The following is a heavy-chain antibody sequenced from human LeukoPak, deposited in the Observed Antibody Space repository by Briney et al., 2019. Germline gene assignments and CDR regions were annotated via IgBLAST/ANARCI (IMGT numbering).Heavy chain of an antibody. D-gene: IGHD4-17*01. CDR2: ISYDGSNK. CDR1: GFTFSSYA. Sequence: GGSLRLSCAASGFTFSSYAMHWVRQAPGKGLEWVAVISYDGSNKHYADSVKGRFTISRDNSKNTLYLQMNSLRAEDTAVYYCARIDYGDYGLGYWGQGTLVTVSS. CDR3: ARIDYGDYGLGY. V-gene: IGHV3-30*04. J-gene: IGHJ4*02.